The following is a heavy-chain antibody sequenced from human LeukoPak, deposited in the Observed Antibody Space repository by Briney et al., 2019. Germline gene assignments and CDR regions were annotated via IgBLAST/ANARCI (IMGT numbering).Heavy chain of an antibody. CDR1: GGSFSGFY. CDR3: ATLGEYYDTSGYYYN. V-gene: IGHV4-34*01. Sequence: SETLSLTCAVYGGSFSGFYWSWIRQPPGKGLGWIGEINHSGSTYYNPSLKSRVTISADTSKNQFSLKLTSVTAADTAVYYCATLGEYYDTSGYYYNWGQGTLVTVSS. CDR2: INHSGST. J-gene: IGHJ4*02. D-gene: IGHD3-22*01.